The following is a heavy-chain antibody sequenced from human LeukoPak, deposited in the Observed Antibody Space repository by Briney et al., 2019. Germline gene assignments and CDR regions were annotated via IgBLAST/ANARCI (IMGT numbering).Heavy chain of an antibody. J-gene: IGHJ4*02. CDR3: ARTNFNLWVDY. V-gene: IGHV4-59*01. D-gene: IGHD1-14*01. CDR2: IYNSGST. Sequence: SETLSLTCTVSGGSISSYYWSWIRQPPGKGLEWIGYIYNSGSTNYNPSLKSRVTISVDTSKNQFSLKLSSVTAADTAVYYCARTNFNLWVDYWGQGTLVTVSS. CDR1: GGSISSYY.